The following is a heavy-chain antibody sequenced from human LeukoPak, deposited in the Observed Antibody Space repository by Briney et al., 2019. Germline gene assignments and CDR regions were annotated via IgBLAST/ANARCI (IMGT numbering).Heavy chain of an antibody. CDR3: ARAEWRYCSSTSCYIFDY. D-gene: IGHD2-2*02. J-gene: IGHJ4*02. V-gene: IGHV4-61*02. CDR1: GGSISSGSYY. CDR2: IYTSGST. Sequence: SQTLSLTCTVSGGSISSGSYYWSWIRQPAGKGLEWIGRIYTSGSTNYNPSLKSRVTISVDTSKNQFSLKLSSVTAADTAVYYCARAEWRYCSSTSCYIFDYWGQGTLVTVSS.